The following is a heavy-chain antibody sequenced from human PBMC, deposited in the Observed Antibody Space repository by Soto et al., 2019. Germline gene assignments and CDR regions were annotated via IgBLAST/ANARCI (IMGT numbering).Heavy chain of an antibody. J-gene: IGHJ5*02. D-gene: IGHD3-10*01. CDR1: GFTFTTYN. V-gene: IGHV3-48*02. CDR3: AREAIDGSYSNS. CDR2: IRSDGTAK. Sequence: GGSLRLSCAASGFTFTTYNMNWVSQAPGKGLEWLSFIRSDGTAKYYADSVRGRFTISRDNAKNSLYLQMNSLRDEDTAVYYCAREAIDGSYSNSWGQGTLVTVSS.